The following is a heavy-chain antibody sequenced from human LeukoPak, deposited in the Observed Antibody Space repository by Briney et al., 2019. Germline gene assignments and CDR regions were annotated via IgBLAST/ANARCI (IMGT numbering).Heavy chain of an antibody. CDR3: ARDITVEGPIFDY. CDR1: GFTVSSNY. D-gene: IGHD4-23*01. J-gene: IGHJ4*02. CDR2: IYSGGST. Sequence: PGGSLRLSCAASGFTVSSNYMSWVRQAPGKGLEWVSVIYSGGSTYYADSVKGRFTISRDNSKNTLYLQMNSLRAEDTAVYYCARDITVEGPIFDYWGQGTLVTVSS. V-gene: IGHV3-53*05.